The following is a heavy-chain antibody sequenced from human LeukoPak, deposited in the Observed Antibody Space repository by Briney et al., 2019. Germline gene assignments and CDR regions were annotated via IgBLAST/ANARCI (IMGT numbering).Heavy chain of an antibody. V-gene: IGHV3-23*01. CDR3: AKRRGLELLYYYYMDV. J-gene: IGHJ6*03. D-gene: IGHD1-26*01. CDR2: ISGSGGST. CDR1: GFTFSSYG. Sequence: GGSLRLSCAASGFTFSSYGMSWVRQAPGKGLEWVSAISGSGGSTYYADSVKGRFTISRDNAKNTLYLQMNSLRAEDTAVYYCAKRRGLELLYYYYMDVWGKGTTVTVSS.